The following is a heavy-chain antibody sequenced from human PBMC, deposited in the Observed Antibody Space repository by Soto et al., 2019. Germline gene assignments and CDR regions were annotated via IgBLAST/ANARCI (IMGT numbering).Heavy chain of an antibody. Sequence: VASVKVSCKASGYTFTSYGISWVRQAPGQGLEWMGWISAYNGNTNYAQKLQGRVTMTTDTSTSTAYMELRSLRSDDTAVYYCARVGRCGGDCYSHDIWGQGTMVTVSS. D-gene: IGHD2-21*02. CDR1: GYTFTSYG. CDR3: ARVGRCGGDCYSHDI. J-gene: IGHJ3*02. CDR2: ISAYNGNT. V-gene: IGHV1-18*01.